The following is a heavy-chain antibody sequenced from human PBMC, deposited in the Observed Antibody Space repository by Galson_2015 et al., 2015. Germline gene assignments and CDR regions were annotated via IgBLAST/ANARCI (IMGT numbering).Heavy chain of an antibody. J-gene: IGHJ3*02. D-gene: IGHD3-9*01. Sequence: TLSLTCTVSGGSISIGGYYWSWIRQHPGKGLEWIGYIYYSGSTYYNPSLKSRVTISVDTSKNQFSLKLSSVTAADTAVYYCARGRLATPEKDDAFDIWGQGTMVTVSS. CDR3: ARGRLATPEKDDAFDI. CDR2: IYYSGST. V-gene: IGHV4-31*03. CDR1: GGSISIGGYY.